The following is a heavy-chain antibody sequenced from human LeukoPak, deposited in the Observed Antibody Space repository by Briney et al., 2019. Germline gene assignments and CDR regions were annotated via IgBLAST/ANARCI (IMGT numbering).Heavy chain of an antibody. CDR3: ARVPPGIAVAGTD. Sequence: SGTLCLTCAVSGGSISSSNWWSWVRQPPGKGLEWIGEIYHSGSTNYNPSLKSRVTISVDKSKNQFSLKLNSVTAADTAVYYCARVPPGIAVAGTDWGQGTLVTVSS. J-gene: IGHJ4*02. CDR2: IYHSGST. CDR1: GGSISSSNW. V-gene: IGHV4-4*02. D-gene: IGHD6-19*01.